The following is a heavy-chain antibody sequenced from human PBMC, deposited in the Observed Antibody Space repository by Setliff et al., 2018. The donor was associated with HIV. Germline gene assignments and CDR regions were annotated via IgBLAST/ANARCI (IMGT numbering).Heavy chain of an antibody. J-gene: IGHJ4*02. CDR1: GGSISSYY. Sequence: SETLSLTCTVSGGSISSYYWSWIRQPPGKGLEWIGYIYYTGSTNYNPSLQSRVAMSVDTSKNQFSLKLHSVTAADTAVYYCASHRSVYYFDYWGQGTLVTVSS. CDR3: ASHRSVYYFDY. V-gene: IGHV4-59*01. CDR2: IYYTGST.